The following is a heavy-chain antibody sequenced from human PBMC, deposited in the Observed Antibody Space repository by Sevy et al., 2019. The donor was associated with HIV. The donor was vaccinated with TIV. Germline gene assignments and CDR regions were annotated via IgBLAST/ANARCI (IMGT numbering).Heavy chain of an antibody. CDR3: AREDLDYGDYGGAFDI. CDR1: GFTFSSYS. D-gene: IGHD4-17*01. J-gene: IGHJ3*02. CDR2: ISSSSYI. Sequence: GGSLRLSCAASGFTFSSYSMNWVRQAPGKGLEWVSSISSSSYIYYADSVKGRFTISRDNAKNSLYLQMNSLRAEDTAVYYCAREDLDYGDYGGAFDIWGQGTMVTVSS. V-gene: IGHV3-21*01.